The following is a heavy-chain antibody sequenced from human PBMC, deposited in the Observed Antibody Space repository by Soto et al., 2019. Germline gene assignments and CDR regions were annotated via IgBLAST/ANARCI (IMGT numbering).Heavy chain of an antibody. D-gene: IGHD6-19*01. CDR1: GFTFSSYA. V-gene: IGHV3-30*14. CDR3: VKTTRPDWYSSGYFDY. Sequence: PGGSLRLSCAASGFTFSSYAMHWVRQAPGKGLEWVAVISYDGSNKYYADSVKGRFTISRDNSKNTLYLQMSSLRAEDTAVYYCVKTTRPDWYSSGYFDYWGQGTLVTVSS. J-gene: IGHJ4*02. CDR2: ISYDGSNK.